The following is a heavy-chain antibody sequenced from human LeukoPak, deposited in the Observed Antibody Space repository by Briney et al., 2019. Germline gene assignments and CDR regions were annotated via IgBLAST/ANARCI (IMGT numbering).Heavy chain of an antibody. D-gene: IGHD3-16*01. V-gene: IGHV4-34*01. Sequence: GSLRLSCAASGFTFSSYAMSWVRQAPGKGLEWIGEINHSGSTNYNPSLKSRVTISVDTSKNQFSLKLSSVTAADTAVYYCARGVRQVWGGYYYGMDVWGQGTTFTVSS. CDR2: INHSGST. CDR1: GFTFSSYA. CDR3: ARGVRQVWGGYYYGMDV. J-gene: IGHJ6*02.